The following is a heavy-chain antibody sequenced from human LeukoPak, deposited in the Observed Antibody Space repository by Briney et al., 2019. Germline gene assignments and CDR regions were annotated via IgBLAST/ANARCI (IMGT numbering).Heavy chain of an antibody. J-gene: IGHJ3*02. V-gene: IGHV5-51*01. CDR2: IYPGDSDT. Sequence: GESLKISCKGSGYSFTNYLIDWVRQMPGKGLEWMGIIYPGDSDTRYSPSFQGQVTISADKSIRNAYLQWSSLKASDTAMYYCVRTGYNCGWYGGVDIWGQGTLVTVS. D-gene: IGHD6-19*01. CDR3: VRTGYNCGWYGGVDI. CDR1: GYSFTNYL.